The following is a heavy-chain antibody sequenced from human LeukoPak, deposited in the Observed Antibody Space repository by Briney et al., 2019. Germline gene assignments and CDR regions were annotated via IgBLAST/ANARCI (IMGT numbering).Heavy chain of an antibody. Sequence: PGGSLRLSCATSGFTFSAHTMNWVRQGPMRELEWVAYISSHGSGIYYADSVKGRFTISRDNANNSVYLQMNNLGVDDTAVYYCARGLTTSGPYYDYWGRGTQVTVSS. V-gene: IGHV3-48*04. CDR3: ARGLTTSGPYYDY. CDR2: ISSHGSGI. CDR1: GFTFSAHT. D-gene: IGHD4/OR15-4a*01. J-gene: IGHJ4*02.